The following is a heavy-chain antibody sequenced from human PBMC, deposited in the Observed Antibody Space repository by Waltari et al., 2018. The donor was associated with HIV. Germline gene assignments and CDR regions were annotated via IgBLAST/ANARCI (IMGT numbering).Heavy chain of an antibody. V-gene: IGHV1-2*02. Sequence: QVQLVESGAEVKKPGASLKVSCKASGYAFPGFSIHWVRQAPGQGLEWVGWINPKTGDTNFAQKFQGRVTMTRDTSISTAYMELSRLTSDDTAVYYCARDPSYGFGENDYWGQGTLFTVSS. CDR3: ARDPSYGFGENDY. J-gene: IGHJ4*02. CDR2: INPKTGDT. D-gene: IGHD3-10*01. CDR1: GYAFPGFS.